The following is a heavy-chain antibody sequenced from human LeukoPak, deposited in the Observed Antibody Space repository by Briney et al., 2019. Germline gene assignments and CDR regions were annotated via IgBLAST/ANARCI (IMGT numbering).Heavy chain of an antibody. CDR3: ARGLSPTSYYYYMDV. V-gene: IGHV4-4*07. CDR2: IYTSGST. J-gene: IGHJ6*03. Sequence: SETLSLTCTVSGGSISSYYWSWIRQPAGKGLEWIGRIYTSGSTNYNPSLKSRVTMSVDTSKNQFSLKLSSVTAADTAVYYCARGLSPTSYYYYMDVWGKGTTVTVSS. D-gene: IGHD2/OR15-2a*01. CDR1: GGSISSYY.